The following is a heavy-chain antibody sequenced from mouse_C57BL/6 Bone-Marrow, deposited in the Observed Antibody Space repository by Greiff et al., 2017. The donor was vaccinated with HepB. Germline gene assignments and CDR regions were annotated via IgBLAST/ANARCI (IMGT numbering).Heavy chain of an antibody. CDR1: GYAFTNYL. CDR2: INPGSGGT. V-gene: IGHV1-54*01. J-gene: IGHJ3*01. Sequence: QVQLQQSGAELVRPGTSVKVSCKASGYAFTNYLMEWVKQRPGQGLEWIGVINPGSGGTNYNEKFKGKATLTADKSSSTAYMQLSSLTSEDSAVYFCARSRGFAYWGQGTLVTVSA. CDR3: ARSRGFAY.